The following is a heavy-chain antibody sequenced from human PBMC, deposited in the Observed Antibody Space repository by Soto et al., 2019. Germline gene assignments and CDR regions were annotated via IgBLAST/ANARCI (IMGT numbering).Heavy chain of an antibody. CDR3: ARTPKLKNYYDSSGYPYYFDY. CDR1: GGSISSYY. Sequence: SETLSLTCTVSGGSISSYYWSWIRQPPGKGLEWIGYIYYSGSTNYNPSLKSRVTISVDTSKNQFSLKLSSVTAADTAVYYCARTPKLKNYYDSSGYPYYFDYWGQGTLVTVSS. CDR2: IYYSGST. D-gene: IGHD3-22*01. J-gene: IGHJ4*02. V-gene: IGHV4-59*01.